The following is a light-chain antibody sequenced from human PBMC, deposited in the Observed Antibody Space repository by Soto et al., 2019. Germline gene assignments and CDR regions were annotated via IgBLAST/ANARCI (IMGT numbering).Light chain of an antibody. CDR3: SSYTSSSTPWV. Sequence: QSVLTQPPSVSGAPGQRVTISCTGNSSNIGAGYDVHWYQHLPGTAPKLLIYGNSNRPSGVPVRFSGSKSGTSASLAITGLQAEDEADYYCSSYTSSSTPWVFGGGTKLTVL. V-gene: IGLV1-40*01. CDR2: GNS. CDR1: SSNIGAGYD. J-gene: IGLJ3*02.